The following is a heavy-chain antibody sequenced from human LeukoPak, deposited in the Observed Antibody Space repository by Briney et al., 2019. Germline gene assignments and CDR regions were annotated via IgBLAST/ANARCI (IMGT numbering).Heavy chain of an antibody. Sequence: GGSLRLSCAASGFTFSSYSMNWVRQAPGKGLEWVSSISSSSSYIYYADSVKGRFTISRDNAKNSLYLQMNSLRAEDTAVYYCARDSLRFLEWPSRPPYFDYWGQGTLVPVSS. CDR2: ISSSSSYI. CDR1: GFTFSSYS. D-gene: IGHD3-3*01. J-gene: IGHJ4*02. CDR3: ARDSLRFLEWPSRPPYFDY. V-gene: IGHV3-21*01.